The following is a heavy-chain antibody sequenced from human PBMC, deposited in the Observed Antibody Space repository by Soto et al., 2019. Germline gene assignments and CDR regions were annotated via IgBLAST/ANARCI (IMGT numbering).Heavy chain of an antibody. J-gene: IGHJ4*02. V-gene: IGHV3-23*01. CDR2: ISGSGGST. CDR1: GFTFSSYA. CDR3: AKVGSAPITIFGVVTGSFDY. D-gene: IGHD3-3*01. Sequence: GGSLRLSCAASGFTFSSYAMSWVRQAPGKGLEWVSAISGSGGSTYYADSVKGRFTISRDNSKNTLYLQMNSLSAEDTDVYYCAKVGSAPITIFGVVTGSFDYWGQGTLVTVSS.